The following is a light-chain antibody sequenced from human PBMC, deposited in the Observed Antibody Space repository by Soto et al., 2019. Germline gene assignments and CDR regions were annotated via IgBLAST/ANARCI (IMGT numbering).Light chain of an antibody. CDR1: SSDVGGYNY. Sequence: QSALTQPASVSGSPGQSITISCTGTSSDVGGYNYVSWYQQHPGKAPKIMIYEVSNRPSGVSNRVSGVKSGNTAALTISGLQAEDEADYYCSSYTSSSTRVFGTGTKVTVL. V-gene: IGLV2-14*01. CDR2: EVS. CDR3: SSYTSSSTRV. J-gene: IGLJ1*01.